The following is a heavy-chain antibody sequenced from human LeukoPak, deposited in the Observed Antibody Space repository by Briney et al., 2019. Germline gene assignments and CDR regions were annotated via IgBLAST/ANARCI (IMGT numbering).Heavy chain of an antibody. D-gene: IGHD3-10*01. CDR1: GYTFTSYD. V-gene: IGHV1-8*03. Sequence: GASVKVSCKASGYTFTSYDINWVRQATGQGLEWMGWMNPNSGNTGYAQKFQGRVTITRNTSISTAYMELSSLRSEDTAVYYCAGSRREWFGELWVPRNWFDPWGQGTLVTVSS. J-gene: IGHJ5*02. CDR2: MNPNSGNT. CDR3: AGSRREWFGELWVPRNWFDP.